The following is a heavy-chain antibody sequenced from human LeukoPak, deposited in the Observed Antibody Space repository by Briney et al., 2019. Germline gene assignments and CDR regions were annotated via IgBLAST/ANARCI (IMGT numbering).Heavy chain of an antibody. D-gene: IGHD5-12*01. J-gene: IGHJ4*02. CDR2: ISSSSSYI. CDR1: GFTFSSYS. Sequence: GGSLRLSCAASGFTFSSYSMNWVRQAPGKGLEWVSSISSSSSYIYYADSVKGRFTISRDNSKNTLYLQMNSLRAEDTAVYYCANYEYSGSADYWGQGTLVTVSS. V-gene: IGHV3-21*01. CDR3: ANYEYSGSADY.